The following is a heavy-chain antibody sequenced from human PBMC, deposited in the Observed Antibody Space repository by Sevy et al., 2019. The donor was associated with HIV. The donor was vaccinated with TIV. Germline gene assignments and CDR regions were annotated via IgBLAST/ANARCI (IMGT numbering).Heavy chain of an antibody. CDR1: GFTFSTYW. CDR3: ARDNATVSRRGLRYYYYGTDV. Sequence: GGSLRLSCAASGFTFSTYWRSWFRQAPGKGLEWVANINEDGTGKFYVDSVKGRFTMSRDNAKNSLYLQMNGLRAEDADVYYCARDNATVSRRGLRYYYYGTDVWGQGTTVTVSS. D-gene: IGHD2-2*01. J-gene: IGHJ6*02. CDR2: INEDGTGK. V-gene: IGHV3-7*01.